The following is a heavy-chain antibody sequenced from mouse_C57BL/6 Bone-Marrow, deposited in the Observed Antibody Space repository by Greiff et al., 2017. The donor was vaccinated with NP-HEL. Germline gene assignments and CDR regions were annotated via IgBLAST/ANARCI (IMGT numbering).Heavy chain of an antibody. CDR1: GYTFTSYG. CDR3: ARGGLY. CDR2: IYIGNGYT. D-gene: IGHD3-3*01. Sequence: EVQLQQSGAELVRPGSSVTMSCKTSGYTFTSYGINWVKQRPGQGLEWIGYIYIGNGYTDYNEKFKGKATLTSDTSSSTAYMQLSSLTSEDSAIYVCARGGLYGGQGTTLTVSS. V-gene: IGHV1-58*01. J-gene: IGHJ2*01.